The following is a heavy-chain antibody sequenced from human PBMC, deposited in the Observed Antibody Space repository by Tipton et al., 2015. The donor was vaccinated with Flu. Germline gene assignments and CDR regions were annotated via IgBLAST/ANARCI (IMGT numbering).Heavy chain of an antibody. Sequence: QVQLVQSGAEVKKPGASVKVSCKASGYTFTSYNMHWVRQAPGQGLEWMGIIYPAGGGISYAQKFQGRVIMTRDKSTGTVHMELSSLRSDDTAMYCCARDKGGGTYTFDVWGQGTMVTVSS. D-gene: IGHD1-1*01. CDR3: ARDKGGGTYTFDV. CDR2: IYPAGGGI. V-gene: IGHV1-46*01. J-gene: IGHJ3*01. CDR1: GYTFTSYN.